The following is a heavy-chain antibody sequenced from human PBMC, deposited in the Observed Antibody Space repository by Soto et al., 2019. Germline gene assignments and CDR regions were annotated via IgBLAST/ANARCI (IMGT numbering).Heavy chain of an antibody. CDR3: ARALTICGVVMPLSGLDR. CDR2: IIHIFGTA. V-gene: IGHV1-69*01. D-gene: IGHD3-3*01. J-gene: IGHJ6*01. Sequence: QVQLVQSGAEVQKPGSSVKVSCKASGGTFSSYAISWVRQAPGQGLEWMGGIIHIFGTANYAQKVQGRVTITADESPSTAYLEQSSLSAEDTAVYYCARALTICGVVMPLSGLDRWGQGSRVTVTS. CDR1: GGTFSSYA.